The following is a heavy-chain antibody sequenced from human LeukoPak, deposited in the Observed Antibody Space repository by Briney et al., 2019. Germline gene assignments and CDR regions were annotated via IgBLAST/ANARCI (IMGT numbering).Heavy chain of an antibody. CDR2: IIPIFGTA. V-gene: IGHV1-69*13. CDR3: ARLQQLDYYYYGMDV. Sequence: SVKVSCKASGGTFSSHAISWVRQAPGQGLEWMGGIIPIFGTANYAQKFQGRVTITADESTSTAYMELSSLRSEDTAVYYCARLQQLDYYYYGMDVWGQGTTVTVSS. D-gene: IGHD6-13*01. CDR1: GGTFSSHA. J-gene: IGHJ6*02.